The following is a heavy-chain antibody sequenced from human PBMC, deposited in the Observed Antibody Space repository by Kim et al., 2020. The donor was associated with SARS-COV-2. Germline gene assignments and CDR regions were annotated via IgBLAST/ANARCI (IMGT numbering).Heavy chain of an antibody. V-gene: IGHV3-23*01. CDR3: AKNKIRSPRITMVRGVMPRQDAFDI. Sequence: GGSLRLSCAASGFTFSSYAMSWVRQAPGKGLEWVSAISGSGGSTYYADSVKGRFTISRDNSKNTLYLQMNSLRAEDTAVYYCAKNKIRSPRITMVRGVMPRQDAFDIRGQGTMVTVSS. J-gene: IGHJ3*02. CDR1: GFTFSSYA. CDR2: ISGSGGST. D-gene: IGHD3-10*01.